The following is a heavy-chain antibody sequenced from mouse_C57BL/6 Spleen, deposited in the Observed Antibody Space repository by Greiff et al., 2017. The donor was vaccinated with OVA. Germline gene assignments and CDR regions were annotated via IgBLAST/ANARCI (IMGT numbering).Heavy chain of an antibody. J-gene: IGHJ2*01. CDR2: ILPGCGST. Sequence: VQLQQSGAELMKPGASVKLSCKATGYTFTGYWIGGVKQRPGHGLEWNGEILPGCGSTNYNEKFKGKATFTADTSSNTAYMQPSSLTTEDSAIYYWARRKGYSNSYVDYWGQGTTLTVSS. CDR3: ARRKGYSNSYVDY. V-gene: IGHV1-9*01. CDR1: GYTFTGYW. D-gene: IGHD2-5*01.